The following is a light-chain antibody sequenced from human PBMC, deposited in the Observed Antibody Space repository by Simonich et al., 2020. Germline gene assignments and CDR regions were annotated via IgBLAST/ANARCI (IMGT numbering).Light chain of an antibody. V-gene: IGKV1-39*01. CDR3: QQYNNWPFT. CDR2: AAS. J-gene: IGKJ3*01. Sequence: DIQMTQSPSSLSASVGDRVTITCRESQSISSYLNWYQQKPGKAPKLLIYAASSLQSGVPSRFSGSGSGTEFTLTISSMQSEYFAVYYCQQYNNWPFTFGPGTKVDIK. CDR1: QSISSY.